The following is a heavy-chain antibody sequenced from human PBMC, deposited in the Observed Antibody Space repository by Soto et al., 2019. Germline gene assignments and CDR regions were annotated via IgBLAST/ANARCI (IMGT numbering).Heavy chain of an antibody. CDR2: ISPNSGRP. CDR1: RVAFSKFI. J-gene: IGHJ4*02. V-gene: IGHV1-18*01. Sequence: ASVKVSCKASRVAFSKFIVTWVRQAPGLGLEWLGLISPNSGRPSYAQKFEGRVTMTTDTSTTTAYLELRSLRSDDTAVYYCVRQYYDFWTDYPDFDYWGQGTLVTVSS. D-gene: IGHD3-3*01. CDR3: VRQYYDFWTDYPDFDY.